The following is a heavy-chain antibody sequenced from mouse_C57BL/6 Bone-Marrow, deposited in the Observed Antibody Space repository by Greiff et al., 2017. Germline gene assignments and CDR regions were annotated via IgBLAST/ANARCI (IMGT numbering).Heavy chain of an antibody. V-gene: IGHV1-72*01. CDR3: ARRGLRAMDY. CDR2: IDPNSGGT. Sequence: VQLQQPGAELVKPGASVKLSCKASGYTFTSYWMHWVKQRPGRGLEWIGRIDPNSGGTKYNEKFKSKATLTVDKHSSTAYMHLSSLTSEDSAFYYCARRGLRAMDYLGQGTSVTVSS. J-gene: IGHJ4*01. CDR1: GYTFTSYW.